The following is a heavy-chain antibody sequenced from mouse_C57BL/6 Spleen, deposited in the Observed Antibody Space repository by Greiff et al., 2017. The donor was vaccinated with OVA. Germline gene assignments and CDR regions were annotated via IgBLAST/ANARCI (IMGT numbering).Heavy chain of an antibody. CDR1: GYSITSGYY. CDR2: ISYDGSN. D-gene: IGHD2-2*01. Sequence: ESGPGLVKPSQSLSLTCSVTGYSITSGYYWHWIRQFPGNKLEWMGYISYDGSNNYNPSLKNRISITRDTSKNQFFLKLNSVTTEDTATYYCARRGIYYGYDHWYFDVWGTGTTVTVSS. J-gene: IGHJ1*03. CDR3: ARRGIYYGYDHWYFDV. V-gene: IGHV3-6*01.